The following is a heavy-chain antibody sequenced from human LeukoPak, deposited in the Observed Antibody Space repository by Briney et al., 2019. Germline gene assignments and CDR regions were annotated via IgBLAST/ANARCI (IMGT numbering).Heavy chain of an antibody. CDR2: INWNGGST. CDR3: ARRWIVVVTPGNDAFDI. D-gene: IGHD3-22*01. Sequence: PGGSLRLSCAASGFTFDDYGMSWVRQAPGKGLEWVSGINWNGGSTGYADSVKGRFTISRDNAKNSLYLQMNSLRAEDTALYYCARRWIVVVTPGNDAFDIWGQGTMVTVSS. CDR1: GFTFDDYG. J-gene: IGHJ3*02. V-gene: IGHV3-20*04.